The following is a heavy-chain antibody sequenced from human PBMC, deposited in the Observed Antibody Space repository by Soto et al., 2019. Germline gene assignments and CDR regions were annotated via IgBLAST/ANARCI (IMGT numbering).Heavy chain of an antibody. V-gene: IGHV3-11*01. CDR1: GFTFSDYY. J-gene: IGHJ5*02. Sequence: GGSLRLSCAASGFTFSDYYMSWICQAPGKGLEWVSYISSSGITIYYADSVKGRFTISRDNAKNSLYLQMNSLRAEDTAVYYCARGSSSSRWYVGAGGLDPWGPGAVVNIS. CDR2: ISSSGITI. D-gene: IGHD6-13*01. CDR3: ARGSSSSRWYVGAGGLDP.